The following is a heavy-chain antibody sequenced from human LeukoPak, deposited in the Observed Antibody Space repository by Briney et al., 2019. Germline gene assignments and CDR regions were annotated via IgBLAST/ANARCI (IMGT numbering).Heavy chain of an antibody. Sequence: GGSLRLSCAASGFTFSSYWMSWVRQAPGKGLEWVSVIYSGGSTYYADSVKGRFTISRDNSKNTLYLQMNSLRAEDTAVYYCAAVAGYYYYMDVWGKGTTVTISS. J-gene: IGHJ6*03. CDR3: AAVAGYYYYMDV. CDR1: GFTFSSYW. D-gene: IGHD4-23*01. V-gene: IGHV3-66*01. CDR2: IYSGGST.